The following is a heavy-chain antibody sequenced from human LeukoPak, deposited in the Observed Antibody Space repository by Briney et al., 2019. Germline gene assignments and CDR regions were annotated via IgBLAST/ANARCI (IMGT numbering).Heavy chain of an antibody. CDR1: GGSFSGYY. J-gene: IGHJ4*02. Sequence: PSETLSLTCAVYGGSFSGYYWSWIRQPPGKGLEWIGEINHSGSTNYNPSLKSRVTISVDTSKHQFSLKPSSVTAADTAVYYCARASARPGYWGQGTLVTVSS. CDR2: INHSGST. CDR3: ARASARPGY. V-gene: IGHV4-34*01. D-gene: IGHD6-6*01.